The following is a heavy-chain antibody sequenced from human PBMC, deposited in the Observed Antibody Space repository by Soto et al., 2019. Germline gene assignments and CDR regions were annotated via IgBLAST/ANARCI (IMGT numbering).Heavy chain of an antibody. J-gene: IGHJ6*02. CDR3: AKGYDFWSGYSIGYYGMDV. CDR1: GFPFSSYA. V-gene: IGHV3-23*01. Sequence: GSLRLSCAASGFPFSSYAMSWVRQAPGKGLEWVSAISGSGGSTYYADSVKGRFTISRDNSKNTLYLQMNSLRAEDTAVYYCAKGYDFWSGYSIGYYGMDVWGQGTTVTVSS. D-gene: IGHD3-3*01. CDR2: ISGSGGST.